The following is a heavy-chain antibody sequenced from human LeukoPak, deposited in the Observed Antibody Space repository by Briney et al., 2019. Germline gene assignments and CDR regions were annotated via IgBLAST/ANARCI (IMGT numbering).Heavy chain of an antibody. CDR3: AREVQGPGAFDI. CDR1: GGSISSGGYY. CDR2: IYYSGST. J-gene: IGHJ3*02. V-gene: IGHV4-61*08. D-gene: IGHD1-1*01. Sequence: SETLSLTCTVSGGSISSGGYYWSWIRQPPGKGLEWIGYIYYSGSTNYNPSLKSRVTISVDTSKNQFSLKLSSVTAADTAVYYCAREVQGPGAFDIWGQGTMVTVSS.